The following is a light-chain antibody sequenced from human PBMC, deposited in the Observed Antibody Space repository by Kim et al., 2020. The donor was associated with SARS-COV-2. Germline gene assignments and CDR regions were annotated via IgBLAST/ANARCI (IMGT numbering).Light chain of an antibody. CDR1: KLGDNY. CDR2: QDT. Sequence: SYELTQPPSVSVSPGQTASITCFGDKLGDNYVSWYQQRPGQSPVAVIYQDTNRPSGIPERFSGSNSGNTATLTISGAQAMDEADYYCQAWDSSTAVFGGGTQLTVL. CDR3: QAWDSSTAV. V-gene: IGLV3-1*01. J-gene: IGLJ3*02.